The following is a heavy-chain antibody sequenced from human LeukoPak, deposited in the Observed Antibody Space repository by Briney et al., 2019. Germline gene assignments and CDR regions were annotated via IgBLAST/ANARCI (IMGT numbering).Heavy chain of an antibody. CDR1: GFTFSSYG. J-gene: IGHJ4*02. CDR2: IRYDGSNK. Sequence: GGSLRLSCAASGFTFSSYGMHWVRQAPGKGLEWVAFIRYDGSNKYYADSVKGRFTISRENAKNSMYLQMNSLRAGDTAVYYCVRLSPYDSSGYYYDYWGQGTLVTVSS. D-gene: IGHD3-22*01. V-gene: IGHV3-30*02. CDR3: VRLSPYDSSGYYYDY.